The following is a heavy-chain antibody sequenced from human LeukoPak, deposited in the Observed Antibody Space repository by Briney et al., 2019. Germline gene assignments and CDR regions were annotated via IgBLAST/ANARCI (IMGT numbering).Heavy chain of an antibody. Sequence: ASVKVSCKASGYAFPDYGIGWVRQAPGHGLEWLGWISGYTGATNYAQNLQARVTMTTDTATSTAYMELRSLTSDDTAMYYCARGWRSLQSNQISPFDSWGLGTLVTVSS. CDR3: ARGWRSLQSNQISPFDS. CDR1: GYAFPDYG. J-gene: IGHJ4*02. V-gene: IGHV1-18*04. D-gene: IGHD5-24*01. CDR2: ISGYTGAT.